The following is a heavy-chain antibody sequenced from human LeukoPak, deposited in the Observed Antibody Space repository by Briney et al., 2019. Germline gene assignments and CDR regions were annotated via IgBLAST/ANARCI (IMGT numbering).Heavy chain of an antibody. CDR1: GFTFSSYS. D-gene: IGHD2-15*01. J-gene: IGHJ4*02. Sequence: GGSLRLSCAASGFTFSSYSMNWVRQAPGKGLEWVSAISASGANTYYADSVKGRFTISRDYSKNTLYLQMNSLRAGDTAVYYCAKGRALEVVAAFNYWGQGTVVTVSS. CDR3: AKGRALEVVAAFNY. V-gene: IGHV3-23*01. CDR2: ISASGANT.